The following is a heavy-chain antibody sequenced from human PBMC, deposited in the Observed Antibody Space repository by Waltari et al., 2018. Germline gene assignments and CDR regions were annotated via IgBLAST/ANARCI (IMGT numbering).Heavy chain of an antibody. V-gene: IGHV3-23*01. CDR1: VPSFGRFA. CDR3: AKPFYNWDDPLHS. CDR2: ISVSDDT. D-gene: IGHD1-20*01. J-gene: IGHJ4*02. Sequence: EVQLLESGGGLVQPGGSLRLSCDTSVPSFGRFAINWVRQTPGRGLEWVAAISVSDDTYYTDSLRGRFTVSRDSSKDTVYLQLSGLRVEDTAIYYCAKPFYNWDDPLHSWGQGTLVTVSS.